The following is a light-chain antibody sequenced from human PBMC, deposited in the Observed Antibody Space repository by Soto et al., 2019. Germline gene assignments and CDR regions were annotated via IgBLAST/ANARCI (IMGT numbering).Light chain of an antibody. CDR3: CSYAGSSTFV. V-gene: IGLV2-23*02. J-gene: IGLJ1*01. CDR1: SSDVGGYNY. Sequence: QSALTQPASVSGSPGQSIAISCTGTSSDVGGYNYVSWYQQHPGKAPKLMVYDVSNRPSGVSNRFSGSKSGNTASLTISGLQADDEADYYCCSYAGSSTFVFGTVTKVTVL. CDR2: DVS.